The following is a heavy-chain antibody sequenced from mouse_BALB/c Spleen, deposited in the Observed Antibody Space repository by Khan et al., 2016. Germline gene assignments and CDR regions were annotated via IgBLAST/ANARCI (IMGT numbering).Heavy chain of an antibody. J-gene: IGHJ3*01. V-gene: IGHV3-2*02. CDR3: AKGRRKAWFAY. CDR1: GYSITSDYA. Sequence: QLEESGPGLVKPSQSLSLTCTVTGYSITSDYAWNWIRQFPGNKLEWMGYISYSGYSSYNPSLKSRISITRDTSKNQFFLQLNSVTPDDTATYYCAKGRRKAWFAYWGQGTLVTVSA. CDR2: ISYSGYS.